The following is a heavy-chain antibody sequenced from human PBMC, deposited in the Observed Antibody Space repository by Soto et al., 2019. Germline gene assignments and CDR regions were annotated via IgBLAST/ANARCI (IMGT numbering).Heavy chain of an antibody. CDR3: ARGPLAGRTPYWYFDL. V-gene: IGHV3-33*01. J-gene: IGHJ2*01. CDR2: IWYDGSNK. CDR1: GFTFSSYG. Sequence: QVQLVESGGGVVQPGRSLRLSCAASGFTFSSYGMHWVRQAPGKGLEWVAVIWYDGSNKYYADSVKGRFTISRDNSKNTRYLQMNSLRAEDTAVYYCARGPLAGRTPYWYFDLWGRGTLVTVSS. D-gene: IGHD6-19*01.